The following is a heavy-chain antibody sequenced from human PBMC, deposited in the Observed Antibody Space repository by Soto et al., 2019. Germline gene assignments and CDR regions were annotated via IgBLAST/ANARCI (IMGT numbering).Heavy chain of an antibody. V-gene: IGHV4-59*01. CDR1: GGSISSYY. CDR3: ARTYCSGGSCYPGGNWFDP. CDR2: TYYSGST. Sequence: NPSETLSLTCTVSGGSISSYYWSWIRQPPGKGLEWIGYTYYSGSTNYNPSLKSRVTMSVDTSRNQFSLKLNSVTAADTAVYYCARTYCSGGSCYPGGNWFDPWGQGTLVTVSS. D-gene: IGHD2-15*01. J-gene: IGHJ5*02.